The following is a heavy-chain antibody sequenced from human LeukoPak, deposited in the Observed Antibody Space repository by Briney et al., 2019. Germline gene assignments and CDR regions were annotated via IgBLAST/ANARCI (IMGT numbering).Heavy chain of an antibody. D-gene: IGHD6-6*01. CDR3: ARELQYSSPRLNYYYMDI. Sequence: PSETLSLTCTVSAGSVSSYYWSWIRQPAGKGLEWIGRICTSGSTNYNPSLKSRVTMSVDTSKNQFSLELSSVTAADTAVYYCARELQYSSPRLNYYYMDIWGKGSTVTVSS. CDR1: AGSVSSYY. CDR2: ICTSGST. J-gene: IGHJ6*03. V-gene: IGHV4-4*07.